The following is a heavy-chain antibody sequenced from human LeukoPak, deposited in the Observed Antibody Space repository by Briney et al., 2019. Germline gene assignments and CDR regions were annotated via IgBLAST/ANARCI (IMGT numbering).Heavy chain of an antibody. Sequence: GASVKVSWKASGGTFSSYAISWVRQAPGQGLEWMGGIIPIFGTANYAQKFQGRVTITADESTSTAYMELSSLRSEDTAVYYCARDGGSSGWYFCVYWGQGTLVTVSS. CDR2: IIPIFGTA. J-gene: IGHJ4*02. V-gene: IGHV1-69*13. D-gene: IGHD6-19*01. CDR3: ARDGGSSGWYFCVY. CDR1: GGTFSSYA.